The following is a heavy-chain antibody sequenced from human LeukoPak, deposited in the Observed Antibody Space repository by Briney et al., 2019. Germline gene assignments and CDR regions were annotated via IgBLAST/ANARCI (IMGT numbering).Heavy chain of an antibody. CDR2: INHSGST. CDR3: ARGRTIWFGECNAFDI. V-gene: IGHV4-34*01. J-gene: IGHJ3*02. D-gene: IGHD3-10*01. CDR1: GGSFSGYY. Sequence: SETLSLTCAVYGGSFSGYYWGWIRQPPGKGLERIGEINHSGSTNYNSSLKSRVTISVDTSKNQFSLKLSSVTAADTAVYYCARGRTIWFGECNAFDIWGQGTMVTVSS.